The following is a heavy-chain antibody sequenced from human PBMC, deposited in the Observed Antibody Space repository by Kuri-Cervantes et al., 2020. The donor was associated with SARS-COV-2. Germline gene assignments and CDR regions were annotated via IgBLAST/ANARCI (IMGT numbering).Heavy chain of an antibody. CDR3: ARDQGYSSSWVDY. CDR2: ISRSGGHS. J-gene: IGHJ4*02. V-gene: IGHV3-23*01. CDR1: GFTFINYA. D-gene: IGHD6-13*01. Sequence: GESLKISCAASGFTFINYAMGWVRQAPGKGLEWVSSISRSGGHSFYTDSVKGRFTISRDNSKNTLYLQMNSLRAEDTAVYYCARDQGYSSSWVDYWGQGTLVTVSS.